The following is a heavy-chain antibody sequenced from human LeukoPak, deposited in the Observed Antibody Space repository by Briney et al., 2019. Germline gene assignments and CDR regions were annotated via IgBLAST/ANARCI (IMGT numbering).Heavy chain of an antibody. V-gene: IGHV4-31*03. CDR2: IYYSGST. CDR3: AREAAFGDSSGLYYFDY. D-gene: IGHD3-22*01. CDR1: GGSISSGGYY. Sequence: SETLSLTCTVSGGSISSGGYYWSRIRQHPGKGLEWIGYIYYSGSTYYNPSLKSRVTISVDTSKNQFSLELSSVTAADTAVYYCAREAAFGDSSGLYYFDYWGQGTLVTVSS. J-gene: IGHJ4*02.